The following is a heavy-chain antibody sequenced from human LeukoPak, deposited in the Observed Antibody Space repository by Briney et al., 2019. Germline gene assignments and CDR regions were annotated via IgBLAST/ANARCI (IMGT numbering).Heavy chain of an antibody. CDR1: PDSTTSNF. D-gene: IGHD1-14*01. CDR2: IHRSGST. J-gene: IGHJ4*02. Sequence: SETLSLTCTVSPDSTTSNFWSWVRQPPGKGLKWIGEIHRSGSTNYNPSLQSRVTISIDRSKNQIALELSSVTAADTAVYYCAREIVGGFNPGAYWGQGTLVTVSS. CDR3: AREIVGGFNPGAY. V-gene: IGHV4-4*02.